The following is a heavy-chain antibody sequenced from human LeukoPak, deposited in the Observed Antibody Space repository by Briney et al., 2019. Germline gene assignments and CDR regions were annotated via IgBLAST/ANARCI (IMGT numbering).Heavy chain of an antibody. J-gene: IGHJ4*02. CDR1: GYTFTSYY. Sequence: GASVKVSCKASGYTFTSYYIHWVRQAPGQGLEWLGVILPSGGITTYAQRFQGRVTLTRDMSTSTVYMELRSLRFDDTAVYYCAREDLGYYGSGSYVIDLWGQGTLVAVSS. V-gene: IGHV1-46*01. CDR2: ILPSGGIT. CDR3: AREDLGYYGSGSYVIDL. D-gene: IGHD3-10*01.